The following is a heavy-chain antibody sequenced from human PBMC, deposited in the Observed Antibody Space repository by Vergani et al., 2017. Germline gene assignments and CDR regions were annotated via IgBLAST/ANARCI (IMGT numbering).Heavy chain of an antibody. CDR1: GGSISSGSYY. CDR2: IYTSGST. CDR3: ARDGFTIFGVDYYYYYYMDV. Sequence: QVQLQESGPGLVKPSQTLSLTCTVSGGSISSGSYYWSWIRQPAGKGLEWIGRIYTSGSTNYNPSLKSRVTMSVDRSKNQFSLKLSSVTAADTAVYYCARDGFTIFGVDYYYYYYMDVWGKGTTVTVSS. V-gene: IGHV4-61*02. J-gene: IGHJ6*03. D-gene: IGHD3-3*01.